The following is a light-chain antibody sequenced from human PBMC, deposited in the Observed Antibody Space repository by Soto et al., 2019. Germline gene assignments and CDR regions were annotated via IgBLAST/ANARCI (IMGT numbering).Light chain of an antibody. Sequence: QSVLTQPPSASGTPGQRVTISCSGSNSNIGSNTVNWYQQLPGTAPKLLIYYDNLRPSGVPDRISGSKSGTSASLAISGLQSDDEADYYWAAGDDSRKGRVFGTGTKLTVL. CDR3: AAGDDSRKGRV. CDR2: YDN. CDR1: NSNIGSNT. J-gene: IGLJ1*01. V-gene: IGLV1-44*01.